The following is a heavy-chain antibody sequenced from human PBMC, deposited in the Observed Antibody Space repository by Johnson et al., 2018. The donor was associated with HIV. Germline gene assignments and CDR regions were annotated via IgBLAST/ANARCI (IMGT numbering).Heavy chain of an antibody. V-gene: IGHV3-15*01. J-gene: IGHJ3*02. D-gene: IGHD3-22*01. CDR1: GFTFSNAW. CDR2: IKSKTDGGTT. Sequence: VQLVESGGGLIQPGGSLRLSCAASGFTFSNAWMNWVRQAPGKGLEWVGRIKSKTDGGTTDYAAPVKGRFTISRDDSKNTLYLQMNSLRAGDTAVYYCARGLSSGYSGYAFDIWGQGTMVTVSS. CDR3: ARGLSSGYSGYAFDI.